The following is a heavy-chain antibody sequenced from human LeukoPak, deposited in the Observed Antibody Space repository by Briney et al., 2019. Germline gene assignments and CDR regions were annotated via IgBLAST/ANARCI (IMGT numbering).Heavy chain of an antibody. CDR3: TTLYRVDP. D-gene: IGHD3-16*02. V-gene: IGHV3-15*01. CDR2: IKNNADGGTT. Sequence: GGSLRLSCTASGFTFINAWMSWVRQAPGKGLEWVGRIKNNADGGTTDYAAPVKGRFTISRDDSKNTLHLQMNSLKTEDTAVYYCTTLYRVDPWGQGTLVTVSS. CDR1: GFTFINAW. J-gene: IGHJ5*02.